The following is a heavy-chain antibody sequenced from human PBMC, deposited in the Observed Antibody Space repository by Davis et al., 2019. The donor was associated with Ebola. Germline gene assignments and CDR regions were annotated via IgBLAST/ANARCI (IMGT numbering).Heavy chain of an antibody. CDR2: INHSGST. Sequence: SETLSLTCAVYGGSFSGYYWSWIRQPPGKGLEWIGEINHSGSTNYNPSLKSRVTISVDTSKNQFSLKLSSVTAADTAVYYCAGGQSSSWYRLDYWGQGTLVTVFS. CDR1: GGSFSGYY. V-gene: IGHV4-34*01. D-gene: IGHD6-13*01. J-gene: IGHJ4*02. CDR3: AGGQSSSWYRLDY.